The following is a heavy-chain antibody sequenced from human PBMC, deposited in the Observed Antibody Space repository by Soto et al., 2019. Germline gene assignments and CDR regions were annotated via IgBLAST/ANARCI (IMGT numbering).Heavy chain of an antibody. Sequence: SVKVSCKASGDTFSTYTITWVRQAPGQGLEWMGGIIPRSGTSNYAQKFQGRVTITADESTSTAYMELSSLRSEDTAVYYCARVPGGRYFDWLLSDYGMDVWGQGTTVTVSS. D-gene: IGHD3-9*01. J-gene: IGHJ6*02. CDR3: ARVPGGRYFDWLLSDYGMDV. V-gene: IGHV1-69*13. CDR2: IIPRSGTS. CDR1: GDTFSTYT.